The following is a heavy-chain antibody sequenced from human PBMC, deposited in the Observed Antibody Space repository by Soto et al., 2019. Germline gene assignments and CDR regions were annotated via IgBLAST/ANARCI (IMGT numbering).Heavy chain of an antibody. V-gene: IGHV4-31*03. J-gene: IGHJ5*02. Sequence: QVQLQESGPGLVKPSQTLSLTCIVSGGSISSNDCYWSWIRQHPGKGLEWIGYIYYSGNTYYNPSLKSRVTILVDTSKNQFSLKVRSVTAADTAVYYCARLSGSGQSWFDPWGQGTLVTVSS. D-gene: IGHD6-13*01. CDR2: IYYSGNT. CDR1: GGSISSNDCY. CDR3: ARLSGSGQSWFDP.